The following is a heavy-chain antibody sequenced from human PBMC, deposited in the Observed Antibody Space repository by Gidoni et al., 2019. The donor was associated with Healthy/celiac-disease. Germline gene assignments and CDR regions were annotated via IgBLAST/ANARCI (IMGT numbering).Heavy chain of an antibody. J-gene: IGHJ4*02. D-gene: IGHD3-22*01. CDR1: GFTVSSNY. V-gene: IGHV3-66*01. CDR3: ARDPSTYYYDSSCYFDY. Sequence: VQLVESGGGLVQPGGSLRLSCAASGFTVSSNYMSWVRQAPGKGLEWVSVIYSGGSTYYADSVKGRFTISRDNSKNTLYLQMNSLRAEDTAVYYCARDPSTYYYDSSCYFDYWGQGTLVTVSS. CDR2: IYSGGST.